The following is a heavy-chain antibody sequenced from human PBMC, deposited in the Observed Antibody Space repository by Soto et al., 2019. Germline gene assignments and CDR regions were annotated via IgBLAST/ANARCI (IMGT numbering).Heavy chain of an antibody. CDR2: IIPIFGTA. D-gene: IGHD2-15*01. V-gene: IGHV1-69*13. J-gene: IGHJ6*02. CDR3: ARLGDVSDRYCSGGSCPPATYYYYGMDV. CDR1: GGTFSSYA. Sequence: ASVKVSCKASGGTFSSYAISWVRQAPGQGLEWMGGIIPIFGTANYAQKFQGRVTITADESTSTAYMELSSLRSEDTAVYYCARLGDVSDRYCSGGSCPPATYYYYGMDVWGQGTTVTVSS.